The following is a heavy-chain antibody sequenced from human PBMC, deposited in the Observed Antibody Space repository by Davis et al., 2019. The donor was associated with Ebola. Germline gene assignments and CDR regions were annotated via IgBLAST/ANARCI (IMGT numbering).Heavy chain of an antibody. D-gene: IGHD1-26*01. CDR3: ASGSYFRGSNGYLGY. CDR1: GGSISSTSYY. V-gene: IGHV4-39*01. Sequence: SETLSLTCTVSGGSISSTSYYWGWIRQPPGKGLEWIGSIYYSGITYCKPSLKSRVTISVDTSKNQFSLKLSSVTAADTAVYYCASGSYFRGSNGYLGYWGQGSLVTVSS. J-gene: IGHJ4*02. CDR2: IYYSGIT.